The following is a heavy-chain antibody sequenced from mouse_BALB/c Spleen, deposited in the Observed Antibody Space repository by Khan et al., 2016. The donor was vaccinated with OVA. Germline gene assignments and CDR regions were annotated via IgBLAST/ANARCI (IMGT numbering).Heavy chain of an antibody. J-gene: IGHJ4*01. D-gene: IGHD2-4*01. V-gene: IGHV9-3-1*01. CDR3: GRVGINVTMNS. CDR1: GYTFTTFG. Sequence: QIQLVQSGPEVKRPGETVKISCKASGYTFTTFGMNWVRQAPGKGLKWMGWINTYTGEPTYADDFKGRFAFSLETSASTAYLQINNLKNEDTATYFCGRVGINVTMNSWGKGTSVTVSS. CDR2: INTYTGEP.